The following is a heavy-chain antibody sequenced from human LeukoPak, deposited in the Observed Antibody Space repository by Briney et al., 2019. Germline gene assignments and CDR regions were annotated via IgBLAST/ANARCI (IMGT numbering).Heavy chain of an antibody. D-gene: IGHD7-27*01. V-gene: IGHV3-23*01. Sequence: GRSLRLSCAASGFTFSNYGMNWVRQTPGKGLEWVSGIGGSGGYHTYYADSVRGRFTISRDNSRNTLYVQMNSLRAEDTAIYYCARDRNWGAYDIWGQGTMVTVSS. CDR1: GFTFSNYG. CDR2: IGGSGGYHT. CDR3: ARDRNWGAYDI. J-gene: IGHJ3*02.